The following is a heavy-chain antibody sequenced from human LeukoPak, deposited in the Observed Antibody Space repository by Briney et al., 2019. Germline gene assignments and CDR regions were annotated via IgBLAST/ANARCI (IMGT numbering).Heavy chain of an antibody. Sequence: PGESLKISCKASGYNFATYWIAWVRQMPGKGLEWVGIIYPGDSDTRYSPSFQGQVTISVDKSTSTAYLQWASLRASDTATYFCARTGGSVDWFNWFDPWGQGTLDIVSS. V-gene: IGHV5-51*01. D-gene: IGHD3-9*01. J-gene: IGHJ5*02. CDR2: IYPGDSDT. CDR3: ARTGGSVDWFNWFDP. CDR1: GYNFATYW.